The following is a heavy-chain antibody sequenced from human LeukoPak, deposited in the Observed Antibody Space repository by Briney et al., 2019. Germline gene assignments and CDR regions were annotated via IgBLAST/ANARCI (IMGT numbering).Heavy chain of an antibody. CDR2: ISYDGSNK. Sequence: GRSLRLSCAASGFTFSSYAMHWVRQAPGKGLEWVAVISYDGSNKYYADSVKGRFTISRDNSKNTLYLQMNSLRAEDTALYYCAKASGYDILTGYWDYWGQGTLVTVSS. V-gene: IGHV3-30-3*01. J-gene: IGHJ4*02. CDR1: GFTFSSYA. CDR3: AKASGYDILTGYWDY. D-gene: IGHD3-9*01.